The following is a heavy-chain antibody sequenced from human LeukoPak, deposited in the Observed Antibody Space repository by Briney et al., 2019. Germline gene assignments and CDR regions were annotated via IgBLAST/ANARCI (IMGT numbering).Heavy chain of an antibody. CDR1: GFTFNSYW. J-gene: IGHJ4*01. CDR3: ARGSHYYDRSGYYPDY. CDR2: IKKDGSEK. Sequence: GGSLRLSCAASGFTFNSYWMSWVRQAPGKGLEWVANIKKDGSEKYYVDSVKGRFTISRDNAKNSLYLQMNSLRAEDTAVYYCARGSHYYDRSGYYPDYWGHGTLVTVSS. V-gene: IGHV3-7*01. D-gene: IGHD3-22*01.